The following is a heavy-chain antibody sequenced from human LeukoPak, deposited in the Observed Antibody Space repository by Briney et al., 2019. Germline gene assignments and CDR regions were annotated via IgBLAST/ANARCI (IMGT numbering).Heavy chain of an antibody. D-gene: IGHD4-17*01. Sequence: PGGSLRLSCAASGFTVSSNYMSWVRQAPGKGLEWVSVIYSGGGTYYAGSVKGRFTISRDNSKNTLYLQMNSLRAEDTAVYYCARDSGGDYGSGAFDIWGQGTMVTVSS. J-gene: IGHJ3*02. CDR3: ARDSGGDYGSGAFDI. V-gene: IGHV3-66*02. CDR1: GFTVSSNY. CDR2: IYSGGGT.